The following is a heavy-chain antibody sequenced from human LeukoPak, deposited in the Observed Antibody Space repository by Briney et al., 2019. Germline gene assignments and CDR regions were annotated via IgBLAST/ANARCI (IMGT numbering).Heavy chain of an antibody. J-gene: IGHJ5*02. CDR3: ARVPDLTARPCDA. D-gene: IGHD2-21*02. CDR2: IYYSGST. Sequence: TSETLSLTCTVSGGSISSYYRSWIQQPPGKGLEWIGYIYYSGSTNYNPSLKSRVTISVDTSKNQFSLKLTSVTAADTGVYYCARVPDLTARPCDAWGPGTMVTISS. CDR1: GGSISSYY. V-gene: IGHV4-59*12.